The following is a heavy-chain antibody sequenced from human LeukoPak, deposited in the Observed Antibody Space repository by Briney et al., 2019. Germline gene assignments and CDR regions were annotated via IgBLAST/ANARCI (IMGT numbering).Heavy chain of an antibody. Sequence: WIRQPPGKGLEWVGRIKSKTDGGTTDYAAPVKGRFTISRDDSKNTLYLQMNSLKTEDTAVYYCTTREYYYDSSGYYHDAFDIWGQGTMVTVSS. J-gene: IGHJ3*02. CDR2: IKSKTDGGTT. V-gene: IGHV3-15*01. D-gene: IGHD3-22*01. CDR3: TTREYYYDSSGYYHDAFDI.